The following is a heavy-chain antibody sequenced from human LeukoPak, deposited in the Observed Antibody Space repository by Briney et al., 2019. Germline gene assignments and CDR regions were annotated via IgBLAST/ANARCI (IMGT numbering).Heavy chain of an antibody. CDR3: ARVVGYQSITGDLLGWFDP. CDR2: IIPIFGTA. CDR1: GGTFSSYA. V-gene: IGHV1-69*05. D-gene: IGHD7-27*01. Sequence: ASVKVSCKASGGTFSSYAISWVRQAPGQGLEWMGGIIPIFGTANYAQKFQGRVTITTDESTSTAYMELSSLRSEDTAVYYCARVVGYQSITGDLLGWFDPWGQGTLVTVSS. J-gene: IGHJ5*02.